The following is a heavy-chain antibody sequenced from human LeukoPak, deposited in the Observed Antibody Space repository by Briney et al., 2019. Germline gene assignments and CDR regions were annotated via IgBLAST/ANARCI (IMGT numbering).Heavy chain of an antibody. CDR3: ARLSYYDSSAPSGAFDI. J-gene: IGHJ3*02. V-gene: IGHV5-51*01. CDR1: GYSFTGYW. CDR2: IYPGDSDT. Sequence: KDGESLKISCKGSGYSFTGYWIGWVRQMPGKGLEWMGIIYPGDSDTRYSPSFQGQVTISADKSISTAYLQWSSLKASDTAMYYCARLSYYDSSAPSGAFDIWGQGTMVTVSS. D-gene: IGHD3-22*01.